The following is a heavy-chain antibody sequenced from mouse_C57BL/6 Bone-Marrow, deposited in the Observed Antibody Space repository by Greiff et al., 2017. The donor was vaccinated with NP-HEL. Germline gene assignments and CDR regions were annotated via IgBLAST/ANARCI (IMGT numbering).Heavy chain of an antibody. CDR2: IYPGSGST. V-gene: IGHV1-55*01. D-gene: IGHD2-4*01. CDR3: ARGDYDPAWFAY. J-gene: IGHJ3*01. CDR1: GYTFTSYW. Sequence: QVQLQQPGAELVKPGASVKMSCKASGYTFTSYWITWVKQRPGQGLEWIGDIYPGSGSTNYNAKFKSKATLTVDTSSSTAYMQLSSLTSEDSAVYYCARGDYDPAWFAYWGQGTLVTVSA.